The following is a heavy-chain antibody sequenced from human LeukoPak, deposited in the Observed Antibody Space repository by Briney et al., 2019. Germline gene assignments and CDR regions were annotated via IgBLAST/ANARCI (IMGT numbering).Heavy chain of an antibody. Sequence: ASVKVSCKASGYTFTGYYMRWVRQAPGQGREWMGWINPNSGGTNYAQKLQGRVTMTRDTSISTAYMELSRLRSDDTAVYYCARDQGMDGYNLGFIDYWGQGTLVTVSS. D-gene: IGHD5-24*01. CDR2: INPNSGGT. CDR1: GYTFTGYY. J-gene: IGHJ4*02. CDR3: ARDQGMDGYNLGFIDY. V-gene: IGHV1-2*02.